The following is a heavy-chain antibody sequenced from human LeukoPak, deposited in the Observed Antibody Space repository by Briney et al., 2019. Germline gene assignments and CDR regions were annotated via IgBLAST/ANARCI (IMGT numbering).Heavy chain of an antibody. Sequence: PGGSLRLSCAASGFTFSTYAMNWVRQAPAKGLEWVSTIGGGGPTTDYADSVKDRFTISRDNSKNTLYLQMNSLGAEDTAVYFCAKRGVVIRVILVGFHKEAYYFDSWGQGALVTVSS. J-gene: IGHJ4*02. D-gene: IGHD3-22*01. CDR3: AKRGVVIRVILVGFHKEAYYFDS. CDR1: GFTFSTYA. CDR2: IGGGGPTT. V-gene: IGHV3-23*01.